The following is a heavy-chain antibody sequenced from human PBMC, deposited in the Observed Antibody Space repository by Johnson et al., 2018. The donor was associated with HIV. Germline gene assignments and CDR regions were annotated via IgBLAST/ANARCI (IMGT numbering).Heavy chain of an antibody. Sequence: QVQLVESGGGVVQPGRSLRLSCAASGFTFSSYAMHWVRQAPGKGLEWVAVISYDGSNKYYADSVKGRFTISRDNSKNTLYLQMNSLRAEDTALYYCAKLPVPPTPGLHRGDAFDIWGQGTMVTVSS. CDR3: AKLPVPPTPGLHRGDAFDI. CDR2: ISYDGSNK. J-gene: IGHJ3*02. CDR1: GFTFSSYA. D-gene: IGHD1-7*01. V-gene: IGHV3-30*04.